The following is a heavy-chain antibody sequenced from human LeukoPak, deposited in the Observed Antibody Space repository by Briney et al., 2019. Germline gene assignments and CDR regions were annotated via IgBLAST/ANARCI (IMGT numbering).Heavy chain of an antibody. V-gene: IGHV3-7*01. D-gene: IGHD5-12*01. CDR2: INQEGSKE. CDR3: VRDGGVSGYDLLDY. J-gene: IGHJ4*02. Sequence: PGGSLRLSCAASGFTFSNYWMTWVRQAPGKGLEGLAHINQEGSKEYYMDSVKARFTISRDNAEIPVSPQMNILGSEDTAVYYCVRDGGVSGYDLLDYWGQGTLVTVSS. CDR1: GFTFSNYW.